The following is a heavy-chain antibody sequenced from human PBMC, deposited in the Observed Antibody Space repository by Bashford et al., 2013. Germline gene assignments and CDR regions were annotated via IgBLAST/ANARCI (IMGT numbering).Heavy chain of an antibody. D-gene: IGHD6-25*01. CDR1: GASISSYY. V-gene: IGHV4-59*01. CDR2: VYHSGST. Sequence: SETLSLTCTVSGASISSYYWSWIRQPPGKGLEWVGCVYHSGSTNYNPSLKSRVTISLDTSKNQFSLKVTSVTTADTAVYYCARDPGGYGAFDFWGQGTMVTVSS. J-gene: IGHJ3*01. CDR3: ARDPGGYGAFDF.